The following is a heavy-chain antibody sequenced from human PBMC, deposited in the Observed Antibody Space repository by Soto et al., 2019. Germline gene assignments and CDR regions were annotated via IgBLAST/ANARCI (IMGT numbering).Heavy chain of an antibody. J-gene: IGHJ6*02. CDR3: ARLHYDFWSGYGDYGMDV. D-gene: IGHD3-3*01. CDR2: ISAYNGNT. CDR1: GYTLASYG. Sequence: ASVKVCCKDSGYTLASYGRRWVRQAPRQGLEWMGWISAYNGNTTYAQKLQGRVTMTTDTSTSTAYMELRSLRSDDTAVYYCARLHYDFWSGYGDYGMDVWGQGTTVTVSS. V-gene: IGHV1-18*01.